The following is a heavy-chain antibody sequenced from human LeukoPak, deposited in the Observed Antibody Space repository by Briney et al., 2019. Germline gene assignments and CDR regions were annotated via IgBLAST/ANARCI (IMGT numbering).Heavy chain of an antibody. CDR2: ISSSSSYI. CDR3: ARDGYSYGYRAFDI. Sequence: GGSLGLSCAASGFTFSSYSMNWVRQAPGKGLEWVSSISSSSSYIYYADSVKGRFTISRDNAKNSLYLQMNSLRAEDTAVYYRARDGYSYGYRAFDIWGQGTMVTVSS. V-gene: IGHV3-21*01. D-gene: IGHD5-18*01. J-gene: IGHJ3*02. CDR1: GFTFSSYS.